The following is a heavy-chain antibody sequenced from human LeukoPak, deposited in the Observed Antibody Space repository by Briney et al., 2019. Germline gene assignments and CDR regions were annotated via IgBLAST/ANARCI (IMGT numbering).Heavy chain of an antibody. J-gene: IGHJ4*01. CDR3: ALQYRGHDSMGFFDH. Sequence: MSSETLSLTCTVSGDSLRSHFCSWVRQSPGQGLEWIANMFFSGTTNSNPALKRRVTMSADTSTSQFSLKLTSATAADTAVYYCALQYRGHDSMGFFDHWGRGMLVTVSS. D-gene: IGHD5-24*01. CDR1: GDSLRSHF. V-gene: IGHV4-59*11. CDR2: MFFSGTT.